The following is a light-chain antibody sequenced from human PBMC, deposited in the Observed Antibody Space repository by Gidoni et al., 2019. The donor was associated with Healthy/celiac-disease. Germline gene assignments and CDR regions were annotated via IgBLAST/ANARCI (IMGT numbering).Light chain of an antibody. J-gene: IGLJ2*01. Sequence: SVSVSPCHSITISCTGTSSDVGGYHYVSWYHQHPCKAPKLMIYDGSHRPSGVANRFSGSKSGNTASLTISGLQAEDEADYYCSSYTSSSTPVVFGGGTKLTVL. CDR1: SSDVGGYHY. CDR2: DGS. V-gene: IGLV2-14*04. CDR3: SSYTSSSTPVV.